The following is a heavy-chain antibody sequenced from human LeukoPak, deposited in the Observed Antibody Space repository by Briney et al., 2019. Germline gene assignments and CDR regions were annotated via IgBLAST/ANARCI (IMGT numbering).Heavy chain of an antibody. CDR3: ARGKVTTPPYYYGLDV. D-gene: IGHD2-21*02. J-gene: IGHJ6*02. Sequence: DSVKVSCKAPGYTFTSYGITWVRQAPGQGREWMAWINNYNGKTNYAQKVQDRVTPATDTSTRTADMELRTLTSDDTAVYYCARGKVTTPPYYYGLDVWGQGTTVIVSS. V-gene: IGHV1-18*01. CDR1: GYTFTSYG. CDR2: INNYNGKT.